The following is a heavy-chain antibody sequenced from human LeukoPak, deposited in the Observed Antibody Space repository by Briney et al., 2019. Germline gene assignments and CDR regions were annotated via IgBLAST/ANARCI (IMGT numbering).Heavy chain of an antibody. V-gene: IGHV3-23*01. Sequence: GGSLRLSCAASGFTFSSYGMSWIRQAPRKGLEWVSGISGSGDNTYYADSVEGRFTISRDNSKNTLYVQVNSLGTEDTAAYYCAKGSYYDSSGSFYFDYWGQGTLVTVSS. CDR2: ISGSGDNT. CDR3: AKGSYYDSSGSFYFDY. J-gene: IGHJ4*02. D-gene: IGHD3-22*01. CDR1: GFTFSSYG.